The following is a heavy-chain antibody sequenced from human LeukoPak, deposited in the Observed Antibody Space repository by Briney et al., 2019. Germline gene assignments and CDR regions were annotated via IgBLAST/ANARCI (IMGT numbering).Heavy chain of an antibody. J-gene: IGHJ3*02. CDR1: GFTLDEYG. CDR2: INLIGGST. D-gene: IGHD6-13*01. CDR3: ARDRRSQQLVPDAFDI. V-gene: IGHV3-20*04. Sequence: GGSLRLSCAASGFTLDEYGMSWVGQAPAKGLAGVSGINLIGGSTGYADSVQGRFTISRGNAKKSLCLQVNSLRADDTALNYFARDRRSQQLVPDAFDIWGQGTMVTVSS.